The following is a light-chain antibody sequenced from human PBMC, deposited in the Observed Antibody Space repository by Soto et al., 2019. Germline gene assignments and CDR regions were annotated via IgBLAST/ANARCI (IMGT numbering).Light chain of an antibody. V-gene: IGKV3-20*01. Sequence: EIVLTQSPGTLSLSPGERATLSCRASQSVSNSYLAWYQQKPGQAPRPLIYGASSRATGIPDRFSGSGSGTDFTLTTSRLEPEDVAMFYWQQYGYSPYTFGQGTKLEIK. CDR3: QQYGYSPYT. CDR2: GAS. J-gene: IGKJ2*01. CDR1: QSVSNSY.